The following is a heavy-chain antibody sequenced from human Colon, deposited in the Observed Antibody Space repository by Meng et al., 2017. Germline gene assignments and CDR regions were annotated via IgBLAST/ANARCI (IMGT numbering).Heavy chain of an antibody. D-gene: IGHD3-9*01. CDR3: ARDHGSTNWFFY. J-gene: IGHJ4*02. Sequence: QRRLQWSGSGLVKPHEILSLTCIVSGGSISSSRSYWGWVRQPPGKGLEWIGSMSYTGTTSYNPSLQSRVTISIDTSKNQLSLRLSSVSAADTAMYYCARDHGSTNWFFYWGQGTLVTVSS. CDR1: GGSISSSRSY. CDR2: MSYTGTT. V-gene: IGHV4-39*07.